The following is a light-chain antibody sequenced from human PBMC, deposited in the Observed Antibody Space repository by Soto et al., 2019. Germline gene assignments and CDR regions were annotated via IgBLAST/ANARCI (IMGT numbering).Light chain of an antibody. CDR2: EIS. Sequence: QSVLTQPPSASGSPGQSVTISCTGASSDVGADNYVSWYQQHPGKAPKLMIYEISKRPSGVPDRFSGSKSGNTASLTVSGLQAEDEADYYCSSFAGSNNWVFGGGTQLTVL. CDR3: SSFAGSNNWV. CDR1: SSDVGADNY. J-gene: IGLJ3*02. V-gene: IGLV2-8*01.